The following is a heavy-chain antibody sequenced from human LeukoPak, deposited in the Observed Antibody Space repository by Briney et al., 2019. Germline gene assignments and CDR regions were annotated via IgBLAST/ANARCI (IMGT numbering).Heavy chain of an antibody. CDR2: IYPGDSNT. Sequence: GESLKISCTASGYSFTKYWIAWVRQMPGKGLEWMGIIYPGDSNTRYSPSFQGQVTISADKSISTAYLQWSSLKTSDTAMYYCARHPVGAYDFWSGYLYYFDYWGQGTLVTVSS. CDR1: GYSFTKYW. D-gene: IGHD3-3*01. CDR3: ARHPVGAYDFWSGYLYYFDY. V-gene: IGHV5-51*01. J-gene: IGHJ4*02.